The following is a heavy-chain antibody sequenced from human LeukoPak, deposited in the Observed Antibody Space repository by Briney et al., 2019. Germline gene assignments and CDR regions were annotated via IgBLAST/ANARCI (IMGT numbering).Heavy chain of an antibody. D-gene: IGHD6-6*01. CDR1: GFTFSSYA. CDR3: ARDRRPWYFDL. CDR2: ITGGGDIT. Sequence: GGSLRLSCAASGFTFSSYAMSWVRQAPGKGLEWVSTITGGGDITKYADSVKGRFTISRDDPKNTLYLQMDSLTADDTAVYYCARDRRPWYFDLWGRGTLVTVSS. V-gene: IGHV3-23*01. J-gene: IGHJ2*01.